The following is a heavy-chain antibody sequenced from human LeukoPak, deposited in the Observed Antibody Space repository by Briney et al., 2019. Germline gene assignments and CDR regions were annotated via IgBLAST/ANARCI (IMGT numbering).Heavy chain of an antibody. Sequence: GGSLRLSCAGSGFTFRSYAMSWVRQSPVKGLEWVSAISDSGDGTYYADSVKARFTISRDNSKNTVYLEMSSLRAEDTAVYYCAREQRGYSYGWFDPWGQGTLVTVSS. CDR2: ISDSGDGT. CDR1: GFTFRSYA. D-gene: IGHD5-18*01. V-gene: IGHV3-23*01. CDR3: AREQRGYSYGWFDP. J-gene: IGHJ5*02.